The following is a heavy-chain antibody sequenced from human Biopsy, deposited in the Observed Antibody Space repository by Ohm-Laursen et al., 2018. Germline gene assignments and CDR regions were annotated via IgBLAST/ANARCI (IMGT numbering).Heavy chain of an antibody. D-gene: IGHD2-2*01. CDR1: GLTFSRYS. CDR3: ARVLLPAAAVHYGMDV. V-gene: IGHV3-21*01. J-gene: IGHJ6*02. Sequence: GSLRLSCSASGLTFSRYSMHWVRQAPGKGLEWVSSISSSSNFIYYGDSVKGRFTISRGNAKNSLYLQMNSLRAEDTAVYYCARVLLPAAAVHYGMDVWGQGTTVTVSS. CDR2: ISSSSNFI.